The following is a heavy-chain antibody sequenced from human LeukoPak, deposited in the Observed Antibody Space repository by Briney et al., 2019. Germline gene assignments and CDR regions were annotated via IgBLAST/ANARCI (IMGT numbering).Heavy chain of an antibody. CDR1: GGSISSYY. CDR3: ARGEAWNKFDY. V-gene: IGHV4-59*01. CDR2: TYYSGST. D-gene: IGHD1/OR15-1a*01. Sequence: PSETLSLTCTVSGGSISSYYWSWIRQPPGKGLEWIGYTYYSGSTNYNPSLKSRVTISVDTSKNQFSLKLSSVTAADTAVYYCARGEAWNKFDYWGQGTLVTVSS. J-gene: IGHJ4*02.